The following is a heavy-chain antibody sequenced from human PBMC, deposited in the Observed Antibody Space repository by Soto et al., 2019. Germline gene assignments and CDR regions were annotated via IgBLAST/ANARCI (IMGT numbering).Heavy chain of an antibody. J-gene: IGHJ4*02. Sequence: GGSLRLSCAASGFTFDDYAMHWVRQAPGKGLEWVSYITWNSGYIGYADSVKGRFTISRDNANNSLYLQMNSLKPEGTAFYYCAKALYGSSSSPIDYWGQGTLVTVSS. CDR2: ITWNSGYI. CDR3: AKALYGSSSSPIDY. D-gene: IGHD6-13*01. V-gene: IGHV3-9*01. CDR1: GFTFDDYA.